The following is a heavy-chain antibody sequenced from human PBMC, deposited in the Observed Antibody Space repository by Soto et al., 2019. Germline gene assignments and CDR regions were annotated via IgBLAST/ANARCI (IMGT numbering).Heavy chain of an antibody. J-gene: IGHJ5*02. Sequence: GGSLRLSCAASGFTFSSYAMSWVRQAPGKGLEWVSAISGSGGNTYYADSVKGRFTISRDNSKNTLYLQMNSLRAEDTALYYCAKAGSGYSSWFDPWGQGTLVTVSS. CDR3: AKAGSGYSSWFDP. V-gene: IGHV3-23*01. CDR2: ISGSGGNT. CDR1: GFTFSSYA. D-gene: IGHD3-3*01.